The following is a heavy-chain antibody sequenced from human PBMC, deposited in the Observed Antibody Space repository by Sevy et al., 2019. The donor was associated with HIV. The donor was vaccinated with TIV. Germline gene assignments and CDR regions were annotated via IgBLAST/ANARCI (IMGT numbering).Heavy chain of an antibody. CDR1: GYTFTGYY. J-gene: IGHJ5*02. Sequence: ASVKVSCKASGYTFTGYYMHWVRQAPGQGLEWMGRINPNSGGTNYAQKFQGRVTITRDTSISTAYMELSRLRSDDTAVYYCAREVAAGPPNWFDPWGQGTLVTVSS. CDR3: AREVAAGPPNWFDP. V-gene: IGHV1-2*06. CDR2: INPNSGGT. D-gene: IGHD6-6*01.